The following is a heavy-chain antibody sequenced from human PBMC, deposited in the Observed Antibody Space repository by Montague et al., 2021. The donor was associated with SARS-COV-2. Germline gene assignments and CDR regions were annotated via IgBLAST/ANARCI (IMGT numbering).Heavy chain of an antibody. Sequence: SETLSLTCAVSGGSFSGYYWYWIRLAPGQGLEWVGEIYHSESTNYNHSLARRVTMSMYTPKTQHSLRLNSVTAPDTAVYYCASAQISSTIRRARGCRGWFGPWGQGTLVSVSS. J-gene: IGHJ5*02. D-gene: IGHD5/OR15-5a*01. CDR3: ASAQISSTIRRARGCRGWFGP. CDR2: IYHSEST. V-gene: IGHV4-34*01. CDR1: GGSFSGYY.